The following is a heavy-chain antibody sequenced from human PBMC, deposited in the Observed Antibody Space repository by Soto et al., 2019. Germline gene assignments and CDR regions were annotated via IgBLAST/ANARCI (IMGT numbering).Heavy chain of an antibody. CDR2: INSGSTAI. V-gene: IGHV3-48*01. Sequence: EVQLVESGGDLVQPGGSLRLSCVASGFNFSGYAMNWVRQAPGKGLQWVSFINSGSTAIYYADSVKGRFTISRDNAKNSLYLQMNSLRAEDTAVYYCVRYNWNRRSDNWFDPWCQRTLVTVSS. CDR1: GFNFSGYA. CDR3: VRYNWNRRSDNWFDP. J-gene: IGHJ5*02. D-gene: IGHD1-20*01.